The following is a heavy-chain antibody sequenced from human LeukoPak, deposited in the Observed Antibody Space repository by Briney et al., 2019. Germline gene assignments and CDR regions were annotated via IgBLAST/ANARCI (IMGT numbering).Heavy chain of an antibody. CDR2: ISSSSGYT. CDR3: ARVDEGRNGVTVGY. Sequence: PGGSLRLSCAASGFMYSDYYMTWIRQAPGKGLEWVSYISSSSGYTNYADSVKGRFTISRDNAKNSLYLQMNSLSAEDTAVYYCARVDEGRNGVTVGYWGQGTLVTVSS. V-gene: IGHV3-11*06. D-gene: IGHD2-8*01. CDR1: GFMYSDYY. J-gene: IGHJ4*02.